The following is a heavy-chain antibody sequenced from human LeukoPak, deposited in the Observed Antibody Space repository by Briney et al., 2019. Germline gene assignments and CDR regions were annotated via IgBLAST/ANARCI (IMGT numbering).Heavy chain of an antibody. CDR3: ARGKTEQQLVPGVWFDP. V-gene: IGHV4-30-2*01. CDR2: IYHSGST. Sequence: SETLSLTCAVSGGSISSGGYSWSWIRQPPGKGLEWIGYIYHSGSTYYNPSLKSRVTISVDRSKNQFSLKLSSVTAADTAVHYCARGKTEQQLVPGVWFDPWGQGTLVTVSS. D-gene: IGHD6-13*01. J-gene: IGHJ5*02. CDR1: GGSISSGGYS.